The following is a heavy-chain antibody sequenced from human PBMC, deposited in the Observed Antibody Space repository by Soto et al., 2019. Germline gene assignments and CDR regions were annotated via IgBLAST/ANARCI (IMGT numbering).Heavy chain of an antibody. V-gene: IGHV4-30-4*01. J-gene: IGHJ4*02. Sequence: SETLSLTCTVSGGSISSGDYYWSWIRQPPGKGLEWIGCIYYSGSTYYNPSLKSRVTISVDTSKNQFSLKLSSVTAADTAVYYCSMWTTVVTPWGFDYWGQGTLVTVSS. CDR1: GGSISSGDYY. CDR3: SMWTTVVTPWGFDY. D-gene: IGHD4-17*01. CDR2: IYYSGST.